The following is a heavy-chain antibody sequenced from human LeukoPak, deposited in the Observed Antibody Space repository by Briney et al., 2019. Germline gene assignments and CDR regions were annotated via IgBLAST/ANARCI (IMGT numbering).Heavy chain of an antibody. V-gene: IGHV3-23*01. J-gene: IGHJ4*02. Sequence: GGSLRLSCAASGFTFSSYAMSWVRHAPGKGLELVSAISGSGGSTYYADSVKGRFTISRDNSKNTLYLQMNSLRAEDTAVYYCAKDHYGSGSSYDYWGQGTLVTVSS. D-gene: IGHD3-10*01. CDR1: GFTFSSYA. CDR3: AKDHYGSGSSYDY. CDR2: ISGSGGST.